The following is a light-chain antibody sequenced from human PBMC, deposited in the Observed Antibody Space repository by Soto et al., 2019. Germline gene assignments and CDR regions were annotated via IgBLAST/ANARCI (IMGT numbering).Light chain of an antibody. CDR1: QSVGRS. V-gene: IGKV1-5*01. J-gene: IGKJ1*01. CDR3: QQFYKGWT. CDR2: GVS. Sequence: DIQMTQSPSTLSASVGDRVTITCRASQSVGRSLAWYQQQRGKAPKLLIYGVSTLESGVPSRFSGFGSGTEFTLSISSLQPGDFGTHYCQQFYKGWTFGQGTRV.